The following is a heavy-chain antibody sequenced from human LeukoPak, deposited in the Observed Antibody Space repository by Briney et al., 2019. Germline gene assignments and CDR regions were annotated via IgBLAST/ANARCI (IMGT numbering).Heavy chain of an antibody. D-gene: IGHD6-13*01. CDR3: ARINTIAAAAHLFDY. CDR1: GFTFSDYN. V-gene: IGHV3-11*04. CDR2: ISNSGSTT. Sequence: PGGSLRLSCAGSGFTFSDYNLSWIRQAPGKGLQWLSHISNSGSTTSYADSVRGRFTVSRDNAKNSLYLQMNSLRAEDTAVYYCARINTIAAAAHLFDYWGQGTLVTVSS. J-gene: IGHJ4*02.